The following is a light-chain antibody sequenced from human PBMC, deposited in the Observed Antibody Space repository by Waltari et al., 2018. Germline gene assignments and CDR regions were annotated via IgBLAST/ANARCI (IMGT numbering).Light chain of an antibody. Sequence: QSALTQPASVSGSPGQSIPIYCPGTSRHAGGYNLVSWYQPHPGKAPKLIIYEGNKWPSGVSHRFSGSKSGNTASLTISGLQAEDEADYYCCSFAGSTTWVFGGGTTLTVL. J-gene: IGLJ3*02. CDR3: CSFAGSTTWV. CDR1: SRHAGGYNL. CDR2: EGN. V-gene: IGLV2-23*01.